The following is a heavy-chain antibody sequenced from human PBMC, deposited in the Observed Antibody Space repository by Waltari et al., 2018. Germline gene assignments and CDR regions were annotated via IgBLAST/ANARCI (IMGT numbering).Heavy chain of an antibody. D-gene: IGHD5-18*01. CDR1: GFTFSIYC. CDR2: ISSNENTT. Sequence: EVQLVESGGGLVQPGGSLRLSCEASGFTFSIYCMHWVRQAPGKGLVWVSRISSNENTTTYADSVKGRFTISRDNAKNTLYLQMNSLRAEDTAVYYCARVEYSYGPYCFDSWGQGTPVTVSS. V-gene: IGHV3-74*01. CDR3: ARVEYSYGPYCFDS. J-gene: IGHJ4*02.